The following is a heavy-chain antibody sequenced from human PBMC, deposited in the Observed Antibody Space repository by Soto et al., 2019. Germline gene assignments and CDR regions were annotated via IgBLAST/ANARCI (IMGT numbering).Heavy chain of an antibody. V-gene: IGHV4-31*03. CDR2: ISHSGST. CDR3: AREYTYGSNFFDC. CDR1: GCSISSAPYY. J-gene: IGHJ4*02. Sequence: SETLSLTCTVSGCSISSAPYYWSWIRQHPGKGLEWIGYISHSGSTYYNPSLKSRVIISVDTSKNQFSLSLTSVTAADTAVYYCAREYTYGSNFFDCWGQGALVTVSS. D-gene: IGHD2-2*02.